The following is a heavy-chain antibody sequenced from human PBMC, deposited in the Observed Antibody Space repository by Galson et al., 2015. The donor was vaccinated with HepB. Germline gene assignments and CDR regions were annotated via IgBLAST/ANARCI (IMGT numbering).Heavy chain of an antibody. CDR2: ISGSGGNT. J-gene: IGHJ4*02. V-gene: IGHV3-23*01. D-gene: IGHD5-18*01. Sequence: SLRLSCAVSGFTFSSYAMSWVCQAPGKGLEWVSAISGSGGNTYYADSVKGRFTISRDNSKNTLYLQMNSLRSEDTAVYYCATGYSYAFDYWGQGTLVTVSS. CDR3: ATGYSYAFDY. CDR1: GFTFSSYA.